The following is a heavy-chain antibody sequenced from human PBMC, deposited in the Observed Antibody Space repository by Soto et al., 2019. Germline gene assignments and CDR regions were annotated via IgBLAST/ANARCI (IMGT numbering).Heavy chain of an antibody. CDR1: GFMFSTYL. V-gene: IGHV3-7*01. CDR2: IKQDGNEK. Sequence: PGGSLRRSCAASGFMFSTYLMSWVRQAPGKGLEWVANIKQDGNEKFYVDSVKGRFTISRDNAKKSLYLQMNSLRADDTAVYYCVGALTYEVPYYYYGMDVWGQGTTVTVSS. CDR3: VGALTYEVPYYYYGMDV. D-gene: IGHD3-16*01. J-gene: IGHJ6*02.